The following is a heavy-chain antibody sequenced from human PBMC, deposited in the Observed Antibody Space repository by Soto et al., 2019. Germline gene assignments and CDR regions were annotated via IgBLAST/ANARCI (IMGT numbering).Heavy chain of an antibody. CDR3: AIAGSMTCGCVP. V-gene: IGHV1-8*02. D-gene: IGHD2-21*01. Sequence: QVQLLQSGAEVKKPWASVKVSCQASGYTFTSYDINWVRQATGQALEWMGWMNPNSGNTGYAQQFQGRVTMTRNTTISTAYMELSSLGSEDTAVYYSAIAGSMTCGCVPWVQGTLVTVSS. CDR1: GYTFTSYD. CDR2: MNPNSGNT. J-gene: IGHJ5*02.